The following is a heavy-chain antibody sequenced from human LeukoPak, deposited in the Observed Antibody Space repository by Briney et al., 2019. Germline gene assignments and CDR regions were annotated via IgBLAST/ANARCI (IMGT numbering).Heavy chain of an antibody. CDR2: ISSISSYI. D-gene: IGHD3-10*01. CDR1: GFTFSSYS. Sequence: PGGSLRLSCAASGFTFSSYSMNWVRQAPGEGLEWVSSISSISSYIYYADSVKGRFTISRDNAKNSLYLQMNSLRAEDTAVYYCATGLETMVRGVITPDYWGQGTLVTVSS. J-gene: IGHJ4*02. CDR3: ATGLETMVRGVITPDY. V-gene: IGHV3-21*01.